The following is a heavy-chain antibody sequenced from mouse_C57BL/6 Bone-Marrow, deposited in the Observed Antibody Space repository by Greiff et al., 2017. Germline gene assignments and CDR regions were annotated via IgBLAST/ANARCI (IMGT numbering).Heavy chain of an antibody. Sequence: QVQLQQPGAELVKPGASVKVSCKASGYTFTSYWMHWVKQRPGQGLEWIGRIHPSDSDTNYNQKFKGKVTLTGDKSSSTAYMQLSSLTSEDAAVYDCAIENDDYRDYWGQGTTLTVSS. CDR1: GYTFTSYW. D-gene: IGHD2-3*01. CDR3: AIENDDYRDY. CDR2: IHPSDSDT. V-gene: IGHV1-74*01. J-gene: IGHJ2*01.